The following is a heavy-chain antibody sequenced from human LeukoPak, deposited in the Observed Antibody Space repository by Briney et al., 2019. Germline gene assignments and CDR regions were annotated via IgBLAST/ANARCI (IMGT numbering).Heavy chain of an antibody. CDR3: ARVGKSDRHY. Sequence: GGPLRLSCAASGFTFSDYYMSWIRQATGKGLEWVSYISSSSSYTNYADSVKGRFTISRDNAKNSLYLQMNSLRAEDTAVYYCARVGKSDRHYWGQGTLVTVSS. CDR2: ISSSSSYT. D-gene: IGHD1-26*01. V-gene: IGHV3-11*06. J-gene: IGHJ4*02. CDR1: GFTFSDYY.